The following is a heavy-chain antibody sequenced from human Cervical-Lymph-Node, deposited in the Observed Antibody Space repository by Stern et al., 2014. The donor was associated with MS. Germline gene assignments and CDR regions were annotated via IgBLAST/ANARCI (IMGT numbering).Heavy chain of an antibody. D-gene: IGHD1-26*01. CDR3: AREIEWGPNYFDY. CDR1: GFTFSSYS. V-gene: IGHV3-48*01. CDR2: ISSSSSTI. Sequence: EVHLVESGGGLVQPGGSLRLSCAASGFTFSSYSMNWVRQAPGKGLEWVSCISSSSSTIYYADSVKGRFTISRDNAKNSLYLQMNSLRAEDTAVYYCAREIEWGPNYFDYWGQGTLVTVSS. J-gene: IGHJ4*02.